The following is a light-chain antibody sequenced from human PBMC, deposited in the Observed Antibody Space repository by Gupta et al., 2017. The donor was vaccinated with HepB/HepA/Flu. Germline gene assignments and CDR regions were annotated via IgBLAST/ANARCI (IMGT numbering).Light chain of an antibody. V-gene: IGKV3-11*01. CDR1: QSISYF. CDR3: RQRCNCPRA. Sequence: IVLTPSPAPLSLSPGERANLSCRASQSISYFLAWYQQPPDKAPRLLIYDAANTTAAIPARSIGSGAWTDVTLTTISRVPEEVSVEYCRQRCNCPRAFGPGTTVEIK. CDR2: DAA. J-gene: IGKJ3*01.